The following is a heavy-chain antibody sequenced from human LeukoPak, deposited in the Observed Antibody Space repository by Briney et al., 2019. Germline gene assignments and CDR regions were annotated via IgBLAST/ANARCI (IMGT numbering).Heavy chain of an antibody. CDR3: ARTTSFTASGYDY. D-gene: IGHD6-25*01. V-gene: IGHV1-8*03. CDR2: MSPNSGHT. Sequence: ASVKVSCRASGYSFTSYDINWVRQAPGQGLEWMGWMSPNSGHTGYAQKFQGRVTITRNTSIRTAYMELSSLRSDDTAVYFCARTTSFTASGYDYWGQGTLVTVSS. CDR1: GYSFTSYD. J-gene: IGHJ4*02.